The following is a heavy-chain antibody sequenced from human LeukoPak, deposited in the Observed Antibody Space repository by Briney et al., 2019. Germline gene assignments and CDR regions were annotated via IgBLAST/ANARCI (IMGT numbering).Heavy chain of an antibody. CDR1: GFTFSSYG. V-gene: IGHV3-33*01. Sequence: GRSLRLSCAASGFTFSSYGMHWVRQAPGKGLEWVAVILYDGSNKYYADSVKGRFTISRDNSKNTLYLQMNSLRAEDTAVYYCARDTGSSGWYVDYWGQGTLVTVSS. CDR2: ILYDGSNK. J-gene: IGHJ4*02. CDR3: ARDTGSSGWYVDY. D-gene: IGHD6-19*01.